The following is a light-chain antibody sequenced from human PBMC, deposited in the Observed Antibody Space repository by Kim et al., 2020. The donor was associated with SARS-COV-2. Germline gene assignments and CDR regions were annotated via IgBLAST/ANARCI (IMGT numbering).Light chain of an antibody. Sequence: GQRVTISCSGSRSNVGSNVVNWYQQLPGTAPKLLISSNDYRPSGVPARFSGSKSGTSASLAISGLQSEDEADYYCVAWDDSLNGSVFGGGTKVTVL. CDR3: VAWDDSLNGSV. CDR2: SND. V-gene: IGLV1-44*01. J-gene: IGLJ3*02. CDR1: RSNVGSNV.